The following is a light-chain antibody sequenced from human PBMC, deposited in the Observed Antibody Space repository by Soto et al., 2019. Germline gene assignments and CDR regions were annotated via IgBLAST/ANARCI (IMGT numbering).Light chain of an antibody. Sequence: DIQMTQSPSTLSGSVGDRVTITCRASQTISSWLAWYQQKPGKAPKLLIYKASTLKSGVPSRFSGSGSGTEFTLTISSLQPDDFTTYYCQQSYSTTWTFGQGTKVEVK. CDR2: KAS. V-gene: IGKV1-5*03. CDR1: QTISSW. J-gene: IGKJ1*01. CDR3: QQSYSTTWT.